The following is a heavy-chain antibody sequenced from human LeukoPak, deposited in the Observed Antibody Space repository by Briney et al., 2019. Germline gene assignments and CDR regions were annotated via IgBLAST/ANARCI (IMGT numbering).Heavy chain of an antibody. V-gene: IGHV1-2*02. CDR1: GYTFTGYY. Sequence: ASVKVSCKASGYTFTGYYMHWVRQAPGQGLEWMGWINPNSGGTNYAQKFQGRVTMTRDTSISTAYMELSRLRSDDTAVYYCARAHGRIVGATGYYYYYMGVWGKGTTVTVSS. J-gene: IGHJ6*03. D-gene: IGHD1-26*01. CDR3: ARAHGRIVGATGYYYYYMGV. CDR2: INPNSGGT.